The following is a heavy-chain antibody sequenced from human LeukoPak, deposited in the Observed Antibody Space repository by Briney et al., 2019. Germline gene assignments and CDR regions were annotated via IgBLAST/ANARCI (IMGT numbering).Heavy chain of an antibody. CDR3: ASLGATGSFDY. J-gene: IGHJ4*02. Sequence: PSETLSLTCAVYGGSFSGYYWGWIRQPPGKGLEWIGSIYHSGRTFYNPSLKSRVTISVDTSKNQFSLKLTSVTAADTAVYYCASLGATGSFDYWGQGTLVTVSS. CDR2: IYHSGRT. D-gene: IGHD1-26*01. CDR1: GGSFSGYY. V-gene: IGHV4-34*01.